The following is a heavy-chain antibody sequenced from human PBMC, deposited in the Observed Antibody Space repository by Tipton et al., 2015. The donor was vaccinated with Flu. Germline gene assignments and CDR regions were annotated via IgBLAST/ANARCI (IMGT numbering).Heavy chain of an antibody. Sequence: TLSLTCTVSGGSISSYYWSWIRQPPGKGLEWIGYIYYSGSTNYNPSLKSRVTISVDTSKNQFSLKLSSVIAADTAVYYCARDRPNYYYYGMDVWGQGTTVTVSS. CDR1: GGSISSYY. CDR3: ARDRPNYYYYGMDV. CDR2: IYYSGST. J-gene: IGHJ6*02. V-gene: IGHV4-59*01.